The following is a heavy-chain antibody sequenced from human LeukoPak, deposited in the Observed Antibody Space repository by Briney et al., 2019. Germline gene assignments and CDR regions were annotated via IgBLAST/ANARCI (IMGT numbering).Heavy chain of an antibody. V-gene: IGHV4-61*02. CDR1: GGSISSGSYY. CDR3: ARWGTTGTTGFDY. Sequence: PSETLSLTCTVSGGSISSGSYYWSWIRQPAGKGLEWIGRIYTSGSTNYNPSLKSRVTISVDTSKNQFSLKLSSVTAADTAVYYCARWGTTGTTGFDYWGQGTLVTVSS. D-gene: IGHD1-1*01. J-gene: IGHJ4*02. CDR2: IYTSGST.